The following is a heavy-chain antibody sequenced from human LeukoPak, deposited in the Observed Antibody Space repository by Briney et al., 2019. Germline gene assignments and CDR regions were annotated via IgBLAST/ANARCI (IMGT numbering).Heavy chain of an antibody. J-gene: IGHJ6*02. Sequence: GGSLRLSCAASGFTFTSYAMSWVRQAPGKGLEWVSAISGSGGGTYYADSVKGRFTISRDNSKNTLYLQMNSLRAEDTAVYYCAKGDFYGDYPYGMDVWGQGTTVTVPS. CDR3: AKGDFYGDYPYGMDV. CDR2: ISGSGGGT. CDR1: GFTFTSYA. D-gene: IGHD3-3*01. V-gene: IGHV3-23*01.